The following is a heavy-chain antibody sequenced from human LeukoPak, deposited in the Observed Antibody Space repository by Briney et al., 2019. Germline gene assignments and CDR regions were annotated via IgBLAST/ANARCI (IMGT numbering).Heavy chain of an antibody. Sequence: GGSLRLSCADSGFTFSTYWMSWVRQAPGKGLEWVANLNEDGSEKFYVDSVKGRFTISRDNAKNSLYLQMNSLRAEDTAVYYCAKDRDSYGLYYYYYMDVWGKGTTVTVSS. J-gene: IGHJ6*03. CDR2: LNEDGSEK. CDR1: GFTFSTYW. CDR3: AKDRDSYGLYYYYYMDV. D-gene: IGHD5-18*01. V-gene: IGHV3-7*01.